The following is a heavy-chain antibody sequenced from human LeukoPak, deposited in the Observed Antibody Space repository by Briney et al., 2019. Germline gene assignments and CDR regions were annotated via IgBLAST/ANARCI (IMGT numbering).Heavy chain of an antibody. CDR1: GGSISSGSYY. CDR3: ARMPDNWNVCVFDI. CDR2: IYTSGTT. V-gene: IGHV4-61*02. J-gene: IGHJ3*02. D-gene: IGHD1-1*01. Sequence: SETLSLTCTVSGGSISSGSYYYSWIRQPAGKGLEWLGRIYTSGTTNYNPSLKSRVTISVDTSKIQFSLKLSSVTATDTAVYYCARMPDNWNVCVFDIWGQGTMVTVSS.